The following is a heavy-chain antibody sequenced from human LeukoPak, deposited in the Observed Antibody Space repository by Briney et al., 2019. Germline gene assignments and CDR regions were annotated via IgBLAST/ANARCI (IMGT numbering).Heavy chain of an antibody. CDR2: ISAYNGNT. Sequence: ASVKVSCKASGYTFTSYGISWVRQAPGQGLEWMGWISAYNGNTNYAQKLQGRVTMTTDTSTSTAYMELSRLRSDDTAVYYCARGRGHIVVVTAPYDWFDPWGQGTLVTVSS. D-gene: IGHD2-21*02. J-gene: IGHJ5*02. V-gene: IGHV1-18*01. CDR1: GYTFTSYG. CDR3: ARGRGHIVVVTAPYDWFDP.